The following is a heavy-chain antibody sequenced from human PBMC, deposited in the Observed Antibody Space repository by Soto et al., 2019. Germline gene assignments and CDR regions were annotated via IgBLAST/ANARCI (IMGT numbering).Heavy chain of an antibody. CDR2: ISSSISYI. V-gene: IGHV3-21*01. CDR1: GFTFSSYS. J-gene: IGHJ6*03. Sequence: EVQLVESGGGLVKPGGSLRLSCAASGFTFSSYSMNWVRQAPGKGLEWVSSISSSISYIYYADSVKGRFTISRDNAKNSPYVEMNSLRAEDTAVYYCARDRTVREGCYYYYMDFWGKGTTVTVSS. D-gene: IGHD3-10*01. CDR3: ARDRTVREGCYYYYMDF.